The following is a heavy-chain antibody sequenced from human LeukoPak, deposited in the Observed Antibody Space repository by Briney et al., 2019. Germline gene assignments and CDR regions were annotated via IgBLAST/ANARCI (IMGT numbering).Heavy chain of an antibody. CDR3: ARVQWLGSFDY. CDR1: GYSISSGYY. Sequence: SETLSLTCTVSGYSISSGYYWGWIRQPPGKGLEWIGSIYHSGSTYYNPSLKSRVTISVDTSKNQFSLKLSSVTAADTAVYYCARVQWLGSFDYWGQGTLVTVSS. D-gene: IGHD6-19*01. V-gene: IGHV4-38-2*02. J-gene: IGHJ4*02. CDR2: IYHSGST.